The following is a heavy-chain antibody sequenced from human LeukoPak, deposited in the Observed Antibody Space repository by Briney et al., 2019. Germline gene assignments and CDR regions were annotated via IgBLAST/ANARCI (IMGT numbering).Heavy chain of an antibody. CDR1: GGSISSSSYY. CDR3: ARDPRDYGVGAFNI. J-gene: IGHJ3*02. Sequence: PSETLSLTCTVSGGSISSSSYYWGWIRQPPGKGLEWIGSIYYSGSTYNNPSLKSRLPISVDKSQNQFSLKLSSVTAADTAVYYCARDPRDYGVGAFNIWGQGTMVTVSS. V-gene: IGHV4-39*07. D-gene: IGHD4-17*01. CDR2: IYYSGST.